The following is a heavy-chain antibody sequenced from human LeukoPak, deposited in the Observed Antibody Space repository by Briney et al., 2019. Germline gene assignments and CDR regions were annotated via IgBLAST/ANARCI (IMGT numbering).Heavy chain of an antibody. J-gene: IGHJ3*02. CDR1: GGTFSSYA. CDR2: IIPILGIA. Sequence: ASVKVSCKASGGTFSSYAISWVRQAPGQGLEWMGRIIPILGIANYAQKFQGRVTITADKSTSTAYMELSSLRSEDTAVYYCAREKEWEAEFQLLWFGEAGKHAFDIWGQGTMVTVSS. CDR3: AREKEWEAEFQLLWFGEAGKHAFDI. V-gene: IGHV1-69*04. D-gene: IGHD3-10*01.